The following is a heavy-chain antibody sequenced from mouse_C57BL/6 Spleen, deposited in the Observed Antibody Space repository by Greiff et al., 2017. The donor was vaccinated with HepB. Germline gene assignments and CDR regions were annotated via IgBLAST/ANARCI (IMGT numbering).Heavy chain of an antibody. Sequence: VKLMESGAELVKPGASVKISCKASGYAFSSYWMNWVKQRPGKGLEWIGQIYPGDGDTNYNGKFKGKATLTADKSSSTAYMQLSSLTSEDSAVYFCARSHSSGYLYYYAMDYWGQGTSVTVSS. V-gene: IGHV1-80*01. CDR2: IYPGDGDT. D-gene: IGHD3-2*02. J-gene: IGHJ4*01. CDR3: ARSHSSGYLYYYAMDY. CDR1: GYAFSSYW.